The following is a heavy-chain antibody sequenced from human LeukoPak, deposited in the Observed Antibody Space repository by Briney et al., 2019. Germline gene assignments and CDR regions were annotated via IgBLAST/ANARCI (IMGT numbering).Heavy chain of an antibody. CDR3: ARGPYYYDSSGGDY. V-gene: IGHV1-69*04. CDR1: GGTSSSYA. J-gene: IGHJ4*02. Sequence: SVKVSPVDSGGTSSSYAISWVRPAPGQGLEWMGRIIPILGIANYAQKFQGRVTITADKSTSTAYMELSSLRSEDTAVYYCARGPYYYDSSGGDYWGQGTLVTVSS. CDR2: IIPILGIA. D-gene: IGHD3-22*01.